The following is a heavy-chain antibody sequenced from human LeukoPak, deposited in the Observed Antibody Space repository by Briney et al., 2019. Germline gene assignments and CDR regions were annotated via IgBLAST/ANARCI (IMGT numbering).Heavy chain of an antibody. J-gene: IGHJ4*02. CDR1: GGSISSSSYY. CDR2: IYYSGST. CDR3: ARGTLSITIFGVVITHPYYFDY. V-gene: IGHV4-39*01. Sequence: SETLSLTCTVSGGSISSSSYYWGWIRQPPGKGLEWIGSIYYSGSTYYNPSLKSRVTISVDTSKNQFSLKLSSVTAADTAVYYCARGTLSITIFGVVITHPYYFDYWGQGTLVTVSS. D-gene: IGHD3-3*01.